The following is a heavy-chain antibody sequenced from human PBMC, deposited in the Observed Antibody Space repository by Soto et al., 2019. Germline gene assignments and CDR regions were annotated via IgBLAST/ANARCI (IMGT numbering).Heavy chain of an antibody. CDR3: VRAKSIFAIVTDVYDI. CDR2: IIPVHTIT. J-gene: IGHJ3*02. V-gene: IGHV1-69*04. CDR1: GGSFSGYV. D-gene: IGHD3-3*01. Sequence: QVELVQSGAEVKKTGSSVKVSCMTSGGSFSGYVFTWVRQAPGQGLERMGRIIPVHTITNYAESLHVRVTITADTSSRPTCMDLSSLRPDDTAVYFCVRAKSIFAIVTDVYDIWGQGTMVIVSS.